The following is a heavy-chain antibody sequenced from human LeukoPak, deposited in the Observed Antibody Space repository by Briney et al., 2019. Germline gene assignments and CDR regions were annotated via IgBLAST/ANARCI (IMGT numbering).Heavy chain of an antibody. CDR2: IYYSGST. CDR1: GGSISSYY. J-gene: IGHJ4*02. Sequence: PSETLSLTCTVSGGSISSYYWSWIRQPPGKGLEWIGYIYYSGSTNYNPSLKSRVTISVDTSKSQFSLKLSSVTAADTAVYYCARAGYSYGYGFGYWGQGTLVTVSS. CDR3: ARAGYSYGYGFGY. D-gene: IGHD5-18*01. V-gene: IGHV4-59*01.